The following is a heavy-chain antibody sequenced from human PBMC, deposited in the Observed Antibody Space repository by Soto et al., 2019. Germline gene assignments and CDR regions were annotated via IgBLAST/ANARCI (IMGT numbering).Heavy chain of an antibody. V-gene: IGHV4-39*01. CDR1: GGSISSSSYY. CDR2: IYYSGST. D-gene: IGHD5-12*01. CDR3: ARHWDSGYDYNWFDP. Sequence: SETLSLTCTVSGGSISSSSYYWGWIRQPPGKGLEWIGSIYYSGSTYYNPSLKSRVTISVDTSKNQFSLKLSSVTAADTAVYYCARHWDSGYDYNWFDPWGQGTLVTVSS. J-gene: IGHJ5*02.